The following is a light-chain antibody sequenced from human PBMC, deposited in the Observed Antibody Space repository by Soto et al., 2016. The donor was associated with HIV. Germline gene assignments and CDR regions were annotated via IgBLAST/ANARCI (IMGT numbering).Light chain of an antibody. V-gene: IGLV3-19*01. CDR3: NSRDSSDNHNYV. Sequence: SSELTQDPAVSVALGQTVRITCQGDSLRRYYASWYQQKPGQAPVLVIYDKNNRPSGIPDRFSGSSSVNTASLTITATQAEDEADYYCNSRDSSDNHNYVFGTGTKVTVL. J-gene: IGLJ1*01. CDR1: SLRRYY. CDR2: DKN.